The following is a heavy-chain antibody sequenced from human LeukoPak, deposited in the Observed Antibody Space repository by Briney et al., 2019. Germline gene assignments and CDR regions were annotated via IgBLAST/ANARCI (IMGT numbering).Heavy chain of an antibody. CDR1: GYTFTSYY. CDR3: APAKLGIFILDY. D-gene: IGHD7-27*01. J-gene: IGHJ4*02. Sequence: ASVKVSCKASGYTFTSYYMHWVRQAPGQGLEWMGIINPSGGSTSYAQKFQGRVTMTRDTSTSTVYKELSSLRSEDTAVYYCAPAKLGIFILDYWGQGTLVTVSS. V-gene: IGHV1-46*03. CDR2: INPSGGST.